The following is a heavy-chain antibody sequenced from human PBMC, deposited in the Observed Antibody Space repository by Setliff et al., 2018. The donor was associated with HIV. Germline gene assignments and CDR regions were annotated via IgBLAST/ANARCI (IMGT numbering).Heavy chain of an antibody. V-gene: IGHV4-61*02. D-gene: IGHD2-2*01. J-gene: IGHJ4*02. CDR2: IHIGGNT. CDR3: ARERGVFSTGWPYFDS. CDR1: GGSINSGIYY. Sequence: SETLSLTCTVSGGSINSGIYYWTWIRQPAGKGLEWLGRIHIGGNTNYNPSLKSRVTMSVDTSKNQFSLNLNSVTATDTAFYYCARERGVFSTGWPYFDSWGQGTLVTVSS.